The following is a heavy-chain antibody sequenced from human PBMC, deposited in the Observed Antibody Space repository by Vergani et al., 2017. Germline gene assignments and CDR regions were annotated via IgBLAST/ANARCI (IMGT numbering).Heavy chain of an antibody. J-gene: IGHJ2*01. CDR3: AKDNYEFWGGYPILSPFDL. Sequence: EVQLVESGGGLVQPGRSLRLSCAASGFTFDDYAMHWVRQAPGKGLEWVSGISLNSGSIGYADSVQGRFTISRDNAKNSLYLQMNSLRAEDTALYYCAKDNYEFWGGYPILSPFDLWGGGTLVTVSS. D-gene: IGHD3-3*01. CDR1: GFTFDDYA. CDR2: ISLNSGSI. V-gene: IGHV3-9*01.